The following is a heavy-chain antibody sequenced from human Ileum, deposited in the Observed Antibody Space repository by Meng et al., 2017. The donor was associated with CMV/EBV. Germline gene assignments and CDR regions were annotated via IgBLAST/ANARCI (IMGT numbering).Heavy chain of an antibody. V-gene: IGHV1-2*02. CDR3: AREIIMAARAFGY. CDR1: GYTFTEYI. Sequence: VRRGQVWNGVKKPGASVKVSCKAPGYTFTEYIRHRVRQAPGQGLEWMGWIKPHSGDTKYEKKFQGRVTMTSDTSISTVYMELTRLTPDDTAIYYCAREIIMAARAFGYWGQGTLVTVSS. J-gene: IGHJ4*02. D-gene: IGHD5-12*01. CDR2: IKPHSGDT.